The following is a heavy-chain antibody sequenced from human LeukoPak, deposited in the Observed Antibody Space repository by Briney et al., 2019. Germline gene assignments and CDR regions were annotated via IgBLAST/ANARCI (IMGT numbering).Heavy chain of an antibody. CDR1: GFTSDDDG. Sequence: GGSLRLSCAASGFTSDDDGMNWVRQAPGKGLEWVSGINWNGGSTGYADSVKGRFTISRDNAKNSLYLQMNSLRAEDTALYYCARSNSGYSSGWYMNYWGQGTLVTVSS. CDR3: ARSNSGYSSGWYMNY. V-gene: IGHV3-20*04. D-gene: IGHD6-19*01. CDR2: INWNGGST. J-gene: IGHJ4*02.